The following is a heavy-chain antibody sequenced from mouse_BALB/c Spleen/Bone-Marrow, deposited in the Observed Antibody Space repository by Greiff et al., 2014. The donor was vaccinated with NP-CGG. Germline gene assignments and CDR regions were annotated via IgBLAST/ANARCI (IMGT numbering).Heavy chain of an antibody. CDR1: GYTFTNYW. CDR3: AREGSY. J-gene: IGHJ3*01. V-gene: IGHV1-63*02. Sequence: QVHVKQSGAELVRPGTSVKMSCKAAGYTFTNYWIGWIKQRPGHGLEWIGDIYCGGGYTNYNEKFKGKATLTAGTSSNTTYMHLSSLTSEDSAIYYCAREGSYWGQGTLVTVSA. CDR2: IYCGGGYT.